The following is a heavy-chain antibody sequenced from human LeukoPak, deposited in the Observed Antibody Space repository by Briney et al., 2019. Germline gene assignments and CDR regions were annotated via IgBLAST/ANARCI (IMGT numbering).Heavy chain of an antibody. V-gene: IGHV1-69*13. Sequence: ASVKVSCKASVGTLSSYTISWVRQTPGRGRERMGGFIPIFGTASYAQKPQGRDTNTADEYTSTAYMELSSLRSEDTTVYYCAHLDYRCCSSTSCSIPRYYFDYWGQGTMVTVSS. J-gene: IGHJ4*02. CDR2: FIPIFGTA. CDR3: AHLDYRCCSSTSCSIPRYYFDY. D-gene: IGHD2-2*01. CDR1: VGTLSSYT.